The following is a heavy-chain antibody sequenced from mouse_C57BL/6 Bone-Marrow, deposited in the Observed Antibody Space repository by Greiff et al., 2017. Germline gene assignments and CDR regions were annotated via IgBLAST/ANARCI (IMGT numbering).Heavy chain of an antibody. CDR3: ARGWLLRGAC. CDR2: ISDGGSYT. D-gene: IGHD2-3*01. J-gene: IGHJ3*01. Sequence: EVQGVESGGGLVKPGGSLKLSCAASGFTFSSYAMSWVRQTPEKRLEWVATISDGGSYTYYPDNVKGRFTISRDNAKNNLYLQMSHLKSVDTAMYYCARGWLLRGACWGQGTLVTVSA. V-gene: IGHV5-4*01. CDR1: GFTFSSYA.